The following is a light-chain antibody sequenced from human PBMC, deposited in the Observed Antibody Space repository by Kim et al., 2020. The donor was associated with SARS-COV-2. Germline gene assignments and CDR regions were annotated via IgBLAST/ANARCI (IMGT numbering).Light chain of an antibody. Sequence: PGERATLSCRASQSVSSNLVWYQQKPGQAPRLLIYAASTRATGIPARFSGSGSGTEFTLTISSLQSEDFAVYYCQQYNNWPPERTFGQGTKVDIK. J-gene: IGKJ1*01. CDR2: AAS. CDR3: QQYNNWPPERT. CDR1: QSVSSN. V-gene: IGKV3-15*01.